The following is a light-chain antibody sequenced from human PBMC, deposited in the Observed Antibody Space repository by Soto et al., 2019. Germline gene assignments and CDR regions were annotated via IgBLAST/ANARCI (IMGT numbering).Light chain of an antibody. CDR2: DVS. Sequence: QSALTQPASVSGSPGQSITISCTGTSSDVGGYKYVSWYQQHPGKAPKLMIYDVSNRPSGVSNRFSGSKSGNTASLTISGLQAEDEANYCCSSYTSSSTHYVFGTGTKVTV. V-gene: IGLV2-14*01. CDR3: SSYTSSSTHYV. CDR1: SSDVGGYKY. J-gene: IGLJ1*01.